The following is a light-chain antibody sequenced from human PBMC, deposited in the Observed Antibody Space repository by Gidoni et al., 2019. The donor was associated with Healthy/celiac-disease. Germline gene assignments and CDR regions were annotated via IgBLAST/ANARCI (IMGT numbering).Light chain of an antibody. V-gene: IGKV1-39*01. CDR3: QQSYSTPRA. CDR2: AAS. J-gene: IGKJ1*01. CDR1: QSISSY. Sequence: DIQMTQSPSSLSASVGDRVTITCRASQSISSYLNWYQQKPGKAPKLLIYAASSLQSGVPSRLSGSGSGTDFTLTISRLQPEDFATYYCQQSYSTPRAFGQXTKVEIK.